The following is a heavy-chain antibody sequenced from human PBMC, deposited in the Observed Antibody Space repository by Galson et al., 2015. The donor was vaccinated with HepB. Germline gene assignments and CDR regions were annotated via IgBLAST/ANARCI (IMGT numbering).Heavy chain of an antibody. CDR3: ARIRERSYYFDY. Sequence: SLRLSCAASGFTFSSYAMHWVRQAPGKGLEWVAVISYDGSNKYYADSVKGRFTISRDNSKNTLYLQMNSLRAEDTAVYYCARIRERSYYFDYWGQGTLVTVSS. J-gene: IGHJ4*02. D-gene: IGHD1-1*01. CDR1: GFTFSSYA. V-gene: IGHV3-30*04. CDR2: ISYDGSNK.